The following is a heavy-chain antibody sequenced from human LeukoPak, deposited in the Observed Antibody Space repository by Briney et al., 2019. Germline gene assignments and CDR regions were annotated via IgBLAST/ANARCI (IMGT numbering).Heavy chain of an antibody. Sequence: GGSLRRTCEASGFTFSTYWMSWVRQAPGKGLEWVANIKQDGSEKYYVDSVKGRFTISRDNAKNSLYLQMNSLRAEDTAMYYCARDSAGNDYWGQGTLVTVSS. CDR2: IKQDGSEK. CDR1: GFTFSTYW. V-gene: IGHV3-7*01. J-gene: IGHJ4*02. D-gene: IGHD6-13*01. CDR3: ARDSAGNDY.